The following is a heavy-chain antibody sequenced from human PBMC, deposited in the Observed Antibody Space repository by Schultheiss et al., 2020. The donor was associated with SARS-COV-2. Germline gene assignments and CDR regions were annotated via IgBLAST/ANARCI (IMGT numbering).Heavy chain of an antibody. CDR1: GGSISSYY. V-gene: IGHV4-59*06. CDR3: ARSSTVGYYYYMDV. Sequence: SETLSLTCTVSGGSISSYYWSWIRQHPGKGLEWIGYIYYSGSTYYNPSLKSLVTISVDTSKNQFSLKLSSVTAADTAVYYCARSSTVGYYYYMDVWGKGTTVTVSS. J-gene: IGHJ6*03. CDR2: IYYSGST. D-gene: IGHD1-26*01.